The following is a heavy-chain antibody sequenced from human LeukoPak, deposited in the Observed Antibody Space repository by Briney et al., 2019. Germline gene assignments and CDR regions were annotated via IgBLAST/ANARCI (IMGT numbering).Heavy chain of an antibody. V-gene: IGHV3-43D*03. CDR1: GFTFDDYA. J-gene: IGHJ4*02. Sequence: GGSLRLSCAASGFTFDDYAMHWVRQAPGKGLEWVSLISWDGGSTYYADSVKGRFTISRDNSKNSLYLQMNSPRAEDTALYYCARARYSGYDFDYWGQGTLVTVSS. CDR3: ARARYSGYDFDY. CDR2: ISWDGGST. D-gene: IGHD5-12*01.